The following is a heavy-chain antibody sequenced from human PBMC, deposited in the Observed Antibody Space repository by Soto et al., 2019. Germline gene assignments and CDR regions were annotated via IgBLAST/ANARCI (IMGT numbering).Heavy chain of an antibody. Sequence: GESLKISCKGSGYSFTIYWIGWVRQMPGKGMEWMGNIYPYDSDTRYSPSFQGQVTISADTSITTAYLQWSGLRASDTAMYFCARHLVGSTRGNFDYWGQGTLVTVSS. J-gene: IGHJ4*01. CDR2: IYPYDSDT. CDR1: GYSFTIYW. D-gene: IGHD2-2*01. V-gene: IGHV5-51*01. CDR3: ARHLVGSTRGNFDY.